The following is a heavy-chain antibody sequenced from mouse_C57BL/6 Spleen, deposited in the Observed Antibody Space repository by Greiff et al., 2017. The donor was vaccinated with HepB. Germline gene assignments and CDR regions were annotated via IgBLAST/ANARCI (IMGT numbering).Heavy chain of an antibody. V-gene: IGHV5-16*01. CDR1: GFTFSDYY. D-gene: IGHD1-1*01. Sequence: EVKLMESEGGLVQPGSSMKLSCTASGFTFSDYYMAWVRQVPEKGLEWVANINYDGSSTYYLDSLKSRFIISRDNAKNILYLQMSSLKSEDTATYYCARVGYGSYFDYWGQGTTLTVSS. J-gene: IGHJ2*01. CDR2: INYDGSST. CDR3: ARVGYGSYFDY.